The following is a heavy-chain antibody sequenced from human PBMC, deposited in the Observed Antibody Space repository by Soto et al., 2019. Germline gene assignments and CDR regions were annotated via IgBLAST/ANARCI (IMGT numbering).Heavy chain of an antibody. V-gene: IGHV1-24*01. Sequence: ASVTVSCKVSGYTLTELSMHWVRQAPGKGLEWMGGFDPEDGETIYAQKFQGRVTMTEDTSTDTAYMELSSLRSEDTAVYYCATRYCSSTSCYGVGWFDPWGQGTLVTVS. CDR1: GYTLTELS. J-gene: IGHJ5*02. CDR2: FDPEDGET. D-gene: IGHD2-2*01. CDR3: ATRYCSSTSCYGVGWFDP.